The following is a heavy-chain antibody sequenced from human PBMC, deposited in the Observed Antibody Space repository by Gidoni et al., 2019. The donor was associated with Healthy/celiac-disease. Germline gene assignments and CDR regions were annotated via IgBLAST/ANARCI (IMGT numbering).Heavy chain of an antibody. Sequence: EVQLVESGGGLVKPGGSLRLSCAASGFTFSNAWMSWFRQAPGKGLEWVGRIKSKTDGGTTDYAAPVKCRFTISRDDSKNTLYLQMNSLKTEDTAVYYCTTDYYDSSGYYSPTYYFDYWGQGTLVTVSS. CDR1: GFTFSNAW. CDR2: IKSKTDGGTT. CDR3: TTDYYDSSGYYSPTYYFDY. D-gene: IGHD3-22*01. V-gene: IGHV3-15*01. J-gene: IGHJ4*02.